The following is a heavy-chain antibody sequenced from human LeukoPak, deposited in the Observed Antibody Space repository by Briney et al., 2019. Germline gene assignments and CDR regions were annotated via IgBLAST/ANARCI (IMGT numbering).Heavy chain of an antibody. CDR2: ISAYNGNT. Sequence: GASVEVSCKASGYTFTSYGISWVRQAPGQGLEWMGWISAYNGNTNYAQKLQGRVTMTTDTSTSTAYMELRSLRSGDTAVYYCAKGGVYGDYGAWYFDLWGRGTLVTVSS. CDR1: GYTFTSYG. J-gene: IGHJ2*01. D-gene: IGHD4-17*01. CDR3: AKGGVYGDYGAWYFDL. V-gene: IGHV1-18*01.